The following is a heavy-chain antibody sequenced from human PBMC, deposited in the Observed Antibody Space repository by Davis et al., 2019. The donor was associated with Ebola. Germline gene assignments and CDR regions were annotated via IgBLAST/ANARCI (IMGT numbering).Heavy chain of an antibody. CDR1: GFPFSSYT. CDR2: ISDSRSTT. J-gene: IGHJ4*02. V-gene: IGHV3-48*04. CDR3: VPGTWI. Sequence: GESLKISCAASGFPFSSYTMNWVRQAPGKGLEWISYISDSRSTTYYTDSVKGRFTISRDNAKNSLYLQMNTLRVEDTAIYYCVPGTWIRGQGTLVTVSS. D-gene: IGHD5-18*01.